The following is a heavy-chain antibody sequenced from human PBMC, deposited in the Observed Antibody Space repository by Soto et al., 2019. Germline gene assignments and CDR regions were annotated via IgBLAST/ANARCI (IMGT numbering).Heavy chain of an antibody. CDR2: MNPNSGNT. V-gene: IGHV1-8*01. CDR3: TGSGGSLVAFDI. J-gene: IGHJ3*02. CDR1: GYTFTSYD. Sequence: ASVKVSCKASGYTFTSYDINWVRQATGQGLEWMGWMNPNSGNTGYAQKFQGRVTMTRNTSISTAYMELSSLRSEDTAVYYCTGSGGSLVAFDIGGQGKMVTVSS. D-gene: IGHD2-15*01.